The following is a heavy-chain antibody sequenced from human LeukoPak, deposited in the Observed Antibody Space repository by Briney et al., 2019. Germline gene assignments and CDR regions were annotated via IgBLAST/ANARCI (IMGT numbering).Heavy chain of an antibody. CDR1: GFTFDDYA. J-gene: IGHJ3*02. V-gene: IGHV3-9*01. CDR2: ISWNSGSI. D-gene: IGHD2-15*01. CDR3: AKGSVVAANAFDI. Sequence: GGSLRLSCAASGFTFDDYAMHWVRQAPGKGLEWVSGISWNSGSIGYADSVKGRFTISRDNAKNSLYLQMNSLRAEDTALYYCAKGSVVAANAFDIWGQGTMVTVSS.